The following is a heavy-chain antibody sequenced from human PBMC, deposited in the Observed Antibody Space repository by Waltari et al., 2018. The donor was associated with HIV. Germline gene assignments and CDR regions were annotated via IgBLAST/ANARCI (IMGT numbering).Heavy chain of an antibody. V-gene: IGHV3-48*02. CDR2: ITSDGRAK. CDR1: GFTFSHYG. Sequence: EVQLVEAGGGLVQPGGSLSISFAASGFTFSHYGMNWFRQAPGRGLEWLSYITSDGRAKVYADSVKGRFTISRDNAKNSLYLEMNSLRDEDTAVYYCARDDQWAFDYWGQGTLVIVSS. D-gene: IGHD1-26*01. J-gene: IGHJ4*02. CDR3: ARDDQWAFDY.